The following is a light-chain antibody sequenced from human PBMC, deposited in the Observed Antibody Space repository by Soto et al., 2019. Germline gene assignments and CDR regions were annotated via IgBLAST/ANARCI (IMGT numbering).Light chain of an antibody. J-gene: IGKJ1*01. CDR1: QGIGND. V-gene: IGKV1-6*01. CDR3: LQDYTYPRT. CDR2: AAS. Sequence: AIQMTQSPSSLSASVGDRVTITCRASQGIGNDLGWYQQKPGKAPKLLIYAASSLQSGVPSRFSGSGSGTEFTLTISSLQPEDFATYYCLQDYTYPRTFGQGTKVEIK.